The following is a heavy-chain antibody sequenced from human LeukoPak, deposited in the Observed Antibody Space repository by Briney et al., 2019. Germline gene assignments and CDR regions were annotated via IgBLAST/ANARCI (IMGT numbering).Heavy chain of an antibody. Sequence: GGSLRLSCAASGFTFTSSGFHWVRQAPGKGLEWVALIWYDGSNKYYADSVKGRFTISRDNSKNTVYLQMNSLRAEDTAVYYCARAVVAGDLLTGYWYFDLWGRGTLVTVSS. CDR3: ARAVVAGDLLTGYWYFDL. V-gene: IGHV3-33*01. CDR1: GFTFTSSG. J-gene: IGHJ2*01. D-gene: IGHD2-15*01. CDR2: IWYDGSNK.